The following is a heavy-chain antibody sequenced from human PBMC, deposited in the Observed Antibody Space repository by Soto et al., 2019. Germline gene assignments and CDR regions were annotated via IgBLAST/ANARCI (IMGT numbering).Heavy chain of an antibody. CDR2: ISAYNGNT. V-gene: IGHV1-18*01. J-gene: IGHJ4*02. Sequence: QVQLVQSGAEVKKPGASGKVSCKASGYPFPSFGISWVRQAPGKGLEWMGWISAYNGNTNYAQKLQGRVTMTTDTSTSTAYMELRSLRSDDTAVYYCARDTAAAGILDYWGQGTLVTVSS. D-gene: IGHD6-13*01. CDR1: GYPFPSFG. CDR3: ARDTAAAGILDY.